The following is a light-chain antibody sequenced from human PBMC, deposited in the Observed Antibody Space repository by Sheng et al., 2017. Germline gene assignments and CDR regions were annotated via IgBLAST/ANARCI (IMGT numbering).Light chain of an antibody. CDR3: QQVNRYPFT. CDR1: QDITSY. J-gene: IGKJ3*01. V-gene: IGKV1-9*01. Sequence: DIQLAQSPSFLSASVGDRVTITCRASQDITSYLAWYQHKPGKAPMLLIYAASSLQSGVPSRFGGSGSGTEFTLTISSLQPEDFATYYCQQVNRYPFTFGPGTKVDIK. CDR2: AAS.